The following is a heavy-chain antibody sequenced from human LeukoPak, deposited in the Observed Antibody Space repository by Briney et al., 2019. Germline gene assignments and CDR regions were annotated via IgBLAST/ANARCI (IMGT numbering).Heavy chain of an antibody. J-gene: IGHJ6*03. Sequence: PSQTLSLTCAISGDSVSSNSAAWNWIRRSPSRGLEWLGRTYYRSKWYNDYAVSVKSRITINADTSKNQFSLQLNSVTPEDTAAYYCARWARSSSSSYFSMDVWGKGTTVTVSS. CDR3: ARWARSSSSSYFSMDV. V-gene: IGHV6-1*01. CDR1: GDSVSSNSAA. CDR2: TYYRSKWYN. D-gene: IGHD6-6*01.